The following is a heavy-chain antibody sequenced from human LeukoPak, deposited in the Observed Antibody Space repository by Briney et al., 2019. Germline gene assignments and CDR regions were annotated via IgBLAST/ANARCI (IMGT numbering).Heavy chain of an antibody. CDR3: AKALLGHGLGGGYYFDY. D-gene: IGHD7-27*01. CDR1: GFTFSNYG. J-gene: IGHJ4*02. CDR2: ISYDGSNK. V-gene: IGHV3-30*18. Sequence: GGSLRLSCAASGFTFSNYGMHWVRQAPGKGLEWVAVISYDGSNKYYADSVTGRFTISRDNTMNTLYLQMKSLRAEDTAVYSCAKALLGHGLGGGYYFDYWHQGTLVTVSS.